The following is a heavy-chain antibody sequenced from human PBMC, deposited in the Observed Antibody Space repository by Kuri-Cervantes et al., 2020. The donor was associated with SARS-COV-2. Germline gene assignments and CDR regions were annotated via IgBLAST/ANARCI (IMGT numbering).Heavy chain of an antibody. Sequence: SCAASGFTFSDYYMSWIRQAPGKGLEWVAVISYDGSNKYYADSVKGRFTISRDNSKNTLYLQMNSLRAEDTAVYYCARDLDDFWSGNEFMDVWGKGTTVTVSS. CDR2: ISYDGSNK. J-gene: IGHJ6*03. V-gene: IGHV3-30*03. D-gene: IGHD3-3*01. CDR1: GFTFSDYY. CDR3: ARDLDDFWSGNEFMDV.